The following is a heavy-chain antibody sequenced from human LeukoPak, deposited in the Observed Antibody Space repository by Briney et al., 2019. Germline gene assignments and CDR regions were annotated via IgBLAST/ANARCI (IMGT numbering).Heavy chain of an antibody. Sequence: GRSLRLSCAASGFTFSSYGMHWVRQAPGKGLEWVAVISYDGSNKYYADSVKGRFTISRDNSKNTLYLQMNSLRAEDTAVYYCARDYSSSWRTYDAFDIWGQGTMVTVSS. CDR3: ARDYSSSWRTYDAFDI. CDR2: ISYDGSNK. J-gene: IGHJ3*02. CDR1: GFTFSSYG. V-gene: IGHV3-30*03. D-gene: IGHD6-13*01.